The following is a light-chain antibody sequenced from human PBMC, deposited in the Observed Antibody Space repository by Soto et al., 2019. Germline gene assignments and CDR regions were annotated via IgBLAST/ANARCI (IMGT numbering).Light chain of an antibody. J-gene: IGKJ4*01. V-gene: IGKV1-39*01. CDR3: QQSYSTPRT. CDR2: GAS. CDR1: QSSSNY. Sequence: DIQMTQSPSSLSASVGDRVTITCRASQSSSNYLNWYQQKPGIAPKLLIYGASSLQSGVPSRVSGSGYGTDFTLTISSLQPEDFATYYCQQSYSTPRTFGGGTKVEIK.